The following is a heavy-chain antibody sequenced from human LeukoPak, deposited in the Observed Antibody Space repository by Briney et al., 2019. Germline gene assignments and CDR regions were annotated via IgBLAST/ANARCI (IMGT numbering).Heavy chain of an antibody. CDR1: GFTFDDYA. V-gene: IGHV3-9*01. Sequence: GGSLRLSCAASGFTFDDYAMHWVRQAPGKGLEWVSGISWNSGSIGCADSVKGRFTISRDNAKNSLYLQMNSLRAEDTALYYCAKEGVAATYNYWGQGTLVTVSS. CDR3: AKEGVAATYNY. J-gene: IGHJ4*02. D-gene: IGHD2-15*01. CDR2: ISWNSGSI.